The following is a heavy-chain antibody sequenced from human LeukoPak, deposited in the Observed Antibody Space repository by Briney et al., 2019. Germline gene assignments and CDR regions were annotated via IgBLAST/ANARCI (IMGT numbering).Heavy chain of an antibody. CDR2: IYYSGST. Sequence: SETLSLTCTVSGGSISSYYWSWIRQPPGKGLEWIGYIYYSGSTYYNPSLKSRVTISVDTSKNQFSLKLSSVTAADTAVYYCARDRVVVVPAASAQYYYGMDVWGQGTTVTVSS. CDR3: ARDRVVVVPAASAQYYYGMDV. CDR1: GGSISSYY. D-gene: IGHD2-2*01. J-gene: IGHJ6*02. V-gene: IGHV4-59*12.